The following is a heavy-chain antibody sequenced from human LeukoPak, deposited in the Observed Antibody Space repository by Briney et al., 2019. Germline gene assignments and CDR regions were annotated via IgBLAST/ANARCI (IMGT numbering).Heavy chain of an antibody. V-gene: IGHV1-3*01. Sequence: ASVKVSCKASGYTFTSYAMHWVRQAPGQRLEWMGWINAGNGNTKYSQKFQGRVTITRDTSASTAYMELSSLRSEDTAVYYCARDSGDILTGHGGWFDPWGQGTLVTVSS. CDR1: GYTFTSYA. J-gene: IGHJ5*02. CDR3: ARDSGDILTGHGGWFDP. CDR2: INAGNGNT. D-gene: IGHD3-9*01.